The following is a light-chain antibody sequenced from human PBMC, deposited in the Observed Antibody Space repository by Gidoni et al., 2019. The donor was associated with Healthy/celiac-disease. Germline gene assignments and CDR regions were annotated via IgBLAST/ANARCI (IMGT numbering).Light chain of an antibody. J-gene: IGKJ4*01. CDR3: QQRYSTQVT. Sequence: DGQMTQSPSSLSASVGDRVTITCRASQSISSYLNWYQQKPGKAPKLLIYAASSLQSGVPSRFSGSGSGTDFTLTISSLQPEDFATYYCQQRYSTQVTFGGGTKVEIK. CDR2: AAS. V-gene: IGKV1-39*01. CDR1: QSISSY.